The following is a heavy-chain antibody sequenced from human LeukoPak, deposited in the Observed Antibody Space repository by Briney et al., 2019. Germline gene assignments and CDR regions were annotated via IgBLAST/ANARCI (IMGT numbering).Heavy chain of an antibody. CDR1: GGSISSYY. V-gene: IGHV4-59*12. CDR2: IYYSGST. D-gene: IGHD6-6*01. J-gene: IGHJ4*02. CDR3: ARGVARSSKFHFSYYFDY. Sequence: SETLSLTCTVSGGSISSYYWSWIRQPPGKGLEWIGYIYYSGSTNYNPSLKSRVTISVDTSKNQFSLKLSSATAADTAVYYCARGVARSSKFHFSYYFDYWGQGTLVTVSS.